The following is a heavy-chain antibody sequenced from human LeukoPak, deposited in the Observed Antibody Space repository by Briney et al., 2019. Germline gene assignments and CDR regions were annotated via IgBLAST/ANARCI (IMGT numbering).Heavy chain of an antibody. J-gene: IGHJ6*03. Sequence: SETLSLTCTVSGGSISSYYWSWIRQPAGKGLEWIGRIYTSGSTNYNPSLKSRVTMSVDTSKNQFSLELSSVTAADRAVYYCASEATDDTYATDYYYYMDVWGKGTTVTVSS. D-gene: IGHD1-26*01. CDR2: IYTSGST. CDR3: ASEATDDTYATDYYYYMDV. CDR1: GGSISSYY. V-gene: IGHV4-4*07.